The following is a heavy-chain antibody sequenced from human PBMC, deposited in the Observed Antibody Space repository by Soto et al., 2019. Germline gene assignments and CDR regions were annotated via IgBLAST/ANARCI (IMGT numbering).Heavy chain of an antibody. CDR3: AGEGATAAGLTYFDY. CDR2: IYHSGST. CDR1: GGSISSGGYS. J-gene: IGHJ4*02. Sequence: TLSLTCAVSGGSISSGGYSWSWIRHPPGKGLEWIGYIYHSGSTYYNPSLKSRVTISVDTSKNQFSLKLSSVTAADTAVYYCAGEGATAAGLTYFDYWGQGTLVTVSS. D-gene: IGHD6-13*01. V-gene: IGHV4-30-2*01.